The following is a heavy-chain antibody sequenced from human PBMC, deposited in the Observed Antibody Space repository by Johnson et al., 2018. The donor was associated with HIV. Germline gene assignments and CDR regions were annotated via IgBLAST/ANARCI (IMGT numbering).Heavy chain of an antibody. Sequence: QMQLVESGGGLIQPGGSLRLSCAVSGFTFSDYYMSWIRQAPGKGLEWISYISGGGSAIYYADSVKGRFTISRDNSKNSLYLQMNSLRTEDTALYYCAKETKSKAFDIWGQGTMVTVSS. V-gene: IGHV3-11*01. CDR1: GFTFSDYY. CDR2: ISGGGSAI. CDR3: AKETKSKAFDI. J-gene: IGHJ3*02. D-gene: IGHD1-7*01.